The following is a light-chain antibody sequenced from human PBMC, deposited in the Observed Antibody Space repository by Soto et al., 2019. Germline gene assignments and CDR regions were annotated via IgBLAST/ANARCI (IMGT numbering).Light chain of an antibody. CDR1: RSISIY. CDR2: AAS. V-gene: IGKV1-39*01. Sequence: IQMTQSPSSLSASVGDRVTITCRASRSISIYLNWYQQKPGIAPKLLIYAASSLQSGVPSRFSGRGSGTDFTLTINSLQPEDFATYYCQQSYSPRYTFGQGTMLEIK. CDR3: QQSYSPRYT. J-gene: IGKJ2*01.